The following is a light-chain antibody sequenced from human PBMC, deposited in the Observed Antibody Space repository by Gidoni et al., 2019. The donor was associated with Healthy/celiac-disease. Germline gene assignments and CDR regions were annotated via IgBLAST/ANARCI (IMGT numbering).Light chain of an antibody. CDR1: QSISSY. Sequence: DIQMTQSPSSLSASVGDRVTITCRASQSISSYLNWYQQKPGKAPKLLIYAASSLQSGVPSRFMARGSGADFTPTISSLHPEDFPLSSGQQGNITPRTFGRGPSWRSN. CDR2: AAS. J-gene: IGKJ2*01. V-gene: IGKV1-39*01. CDR3: QQGNITPRT.